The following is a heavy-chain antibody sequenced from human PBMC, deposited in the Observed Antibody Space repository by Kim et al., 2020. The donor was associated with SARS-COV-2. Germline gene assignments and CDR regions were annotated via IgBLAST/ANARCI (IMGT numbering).Heavy chain of an antibody. D-gene: IGHD3-3*01. V-gene: IGHV3-23*01. J-gene: IGHJ4*02. Sequence: SPPSLKAPFTISRDTSKTPLYLQMNGLRAEDTSVYYCAKSLFLEWLLIDYWGQGTLVTVSS. CDR3: AKSLFLEWLLIDY.